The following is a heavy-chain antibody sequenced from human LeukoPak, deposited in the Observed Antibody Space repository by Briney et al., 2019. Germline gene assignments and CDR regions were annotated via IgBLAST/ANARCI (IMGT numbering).Heavy chain of an antibody. J-gene: IGHJ4*02. D-gene: IGHD4-17*01. CDR3: ARERNDYGDSYYFDY. Sequence: SETLSLTCTVSGGSISSYYWSWIRQPPGKGLEWIGYIYYSGSTNYNPSLKSRVTISVDTFKNQFSLKLSSVTAADTAVYYCARERNDYGDSYYFDYWGQGTLVTVSS. V-gene: IGHV4-59*01. CDR2: IYYSGST. CDR1: GGSISSYY.